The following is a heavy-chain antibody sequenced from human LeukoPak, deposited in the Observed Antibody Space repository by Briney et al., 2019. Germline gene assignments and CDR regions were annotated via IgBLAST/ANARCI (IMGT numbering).Heavy chain of an antibody. J-gene: IGHJ4*02. D-gene: IGHD3-10*01. CDR3: ASAKGGYYNGLYDY. V-gene: IGHV4-30-4*01. Sequence: SETLSLTCTVSGGSISSGDYYWSWIRQPPGKGLEWIGYIYYSGSIYYNPSLKSRVTISVDTSKNQFSLKLSSVTAADTAVYYCASAKGGYYNGLYDYWGQGTLVTVSS. CDR1: GGSISSGDYY. CDR2: IYYSGSI.